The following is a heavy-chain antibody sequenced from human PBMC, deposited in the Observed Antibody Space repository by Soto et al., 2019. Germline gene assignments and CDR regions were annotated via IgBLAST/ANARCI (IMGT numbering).Heavy chain of an antibody. D-gene: IGHD3-22*01. V-gene: IGHV1-3*01. J-gene: IGHJ4*02. Sequence: QVQLVQSGAEVKKPGASVKVSCKASGYTFTNYAMHWVRQAPGQRLEWMGWINAGNGNTKSSQKFQGRVTITRDTSASPASMELSSLRSEDTDVYYCARGDYYDIHDYWGQGTLVTVSS. CDR3: ARGDYYDIHDY. CDR1: GYTFTNYA. CDR2: INAGNGNT.